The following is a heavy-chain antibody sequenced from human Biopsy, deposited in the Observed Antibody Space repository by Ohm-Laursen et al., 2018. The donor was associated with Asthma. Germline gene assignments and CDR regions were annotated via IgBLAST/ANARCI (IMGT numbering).Heavy chain of an antibody. CDR2: LFLSGTT. J-gene: IGHJ6*02. D-gene: IGHD3-9*01. CDR1: GASINSGGSS. CDR3: ARMNTLIQAANYFSYAMDV. Sequence: SQTLSLTCAVSGASINSGGSSWIWNQQPPGKGLGVIGYLFLSGTTHYNPSLKSRVTISVDRSQRQFSLKVNSVTAADTAVYYCARMNTLIQAANYFSYAMDVWGQGTTVTVSS. V-gene: IGHV4-30-2*01.